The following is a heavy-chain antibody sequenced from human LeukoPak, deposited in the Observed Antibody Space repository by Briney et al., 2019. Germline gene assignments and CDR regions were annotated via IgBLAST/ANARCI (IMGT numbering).Heavy chain of an antibody. J-gene: IGHJ4*02. D-gene: IGHD1-26*01. CDR3: ARDLGMADFDY. V-gene: IGHV3-30-3*01. CDR2: ISYDGSNK. CDR1: GFTFSSYA. Sequence: GGSLRLPCAASGFTFSSYAMHWVRQAPGKGLEWVAVISYDGSNKYCADSVKGRFTISRDNSKNTLYLQMNSLRAEDTAVYYCARDLGMADFDYWGQGTLVTVSS.